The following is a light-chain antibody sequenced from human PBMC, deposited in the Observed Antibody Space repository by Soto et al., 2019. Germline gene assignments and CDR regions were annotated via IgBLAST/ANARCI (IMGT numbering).Light chain of an antibody. CDR1: QGISSS. CDR3: QQYYGSIT. V-gene: IGKV1-8*01. CDR2: AAS. J-gene: IGKJ5*01. Sequence: AIMMRQSPASFSASTGDRVTITCRASQGISSSLAWYQQKPGKDHKLLIYAASTLQSGVPSRFSGSGSGTDFTLTISCLPAEDFATYCCQQYYGSITFGQGTRLEIK.